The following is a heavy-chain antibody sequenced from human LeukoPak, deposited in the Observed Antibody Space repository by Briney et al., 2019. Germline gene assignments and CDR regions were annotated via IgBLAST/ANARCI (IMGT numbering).Heavy chain of an antibody. J-gene: IGHJ4*02. CDR3: ARQTAMAPFDY. Sequence: GESLKISCKGSGYNFTSYWITWVRQMPGKGLEWMGRIDPSDSYTNYSPSFHGHVTISADKSISTAYLQWSSLKASDTAMYYCARQTAMAPFDYWGQGTLVTVSS. D-gene: IGHD5-18*01. CDR1: GYNFTSYW. CDR2: IDPSDSYT. V-gene: IGHV5-10-1*01.